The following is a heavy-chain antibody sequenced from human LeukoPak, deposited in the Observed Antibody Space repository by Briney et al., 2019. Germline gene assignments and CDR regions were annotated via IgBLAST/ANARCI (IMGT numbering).Heavy chain of an antibody. CDR2: ISGSGGST. J-gene: IGHJ3*01. CDR3: AKDLHLRYFDWLPGDSFDV. Sequence: GGSLRLSCAASGFTFSSYGMSWVRQAPGKGLEWVSAISGSGGSTYYADSVKGRFTISRDNSKNTLYLQMNSLRAEDTAVYYCAKDLHLRYFDWLPGDSFDVWGQGTMVTVPS. V-gene: IGHV3-23*01. CDR1: GFTFSSYG. D-gene: IGHD3-9*01.